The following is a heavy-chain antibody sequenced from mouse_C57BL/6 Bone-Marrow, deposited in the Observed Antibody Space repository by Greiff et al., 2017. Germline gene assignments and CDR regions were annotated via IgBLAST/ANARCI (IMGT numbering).Heavy chain of an antibody. V-gene: IGHV3-8*01. CDR3: ARSGMVTTYPYYYAMDY. CDR2: ISYSGST. Sequence: EVQGVESGPGLAKPSQTLSLTCSVTGYSITSDYWNWIRKFPGNKLEYMGYISYSGSTYYNPSLKSRISITRDTSKNQYYLQLNSVTTEDTATYYCARSGMVTTYPYYYAMDYWGQGTSVTVSS. CDR1: GYSITSDY. J-gene: IGHJ4*01. D-gene: IGHD2-10*02.